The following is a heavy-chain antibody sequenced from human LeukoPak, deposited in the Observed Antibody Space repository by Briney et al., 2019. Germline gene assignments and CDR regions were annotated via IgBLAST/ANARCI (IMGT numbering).Heavy chain of an antibody. CDR2: IKSKTDGGTT. CDR1: GFTFSNAW. D-gene: IGHD1-26*01. J-gene: IGHJ4*02. Sequence: PGGSLRLSCAASGFTFSNAWMSWVRQAPGKGLEWVGRIKSKTDGGTTDYAAPVKGRFTIPRDDSKNTLYLQMNSLRGEDTAVYYCASGIRAFGNWGQGTLVTVS. V-gene: IGHV3-15*01. CDR3: ASGIRAFGN.